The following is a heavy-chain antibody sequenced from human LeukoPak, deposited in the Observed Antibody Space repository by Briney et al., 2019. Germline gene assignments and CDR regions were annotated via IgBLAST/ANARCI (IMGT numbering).Heavy chain of an antibody. CDR1: GFTFSSYG. CDR3: AKESRSLPYYYFDY. Sequence: PGGSLRLSCAASGFTFSSYGMHWVRQAPGKGLEWVAFIRYDGSNKYYADSVKGRFTISRDNSWNTLYLQINSLRAEDTAVYYCAKESRSLPYYYFDYWGQGTLVIVSS. J-gene: IGHJ4*02. D-gene: IGHD2-21*01. CDR2: IRYDGSNK. V-gene: IGHV3-30*02.